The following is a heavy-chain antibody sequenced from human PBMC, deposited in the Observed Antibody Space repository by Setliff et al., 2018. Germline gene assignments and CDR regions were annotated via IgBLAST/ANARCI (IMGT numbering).Heavy chain of an antibody. Sequence: SETLSLTCTVSGASITNINYYWGLIRQPPGKGLEWIGSIFYSGRTFYNPSLKSRVTISVDTSKNQFSLTLSSVPAADTAVYYCARLPNYVWGSPVDYWGQGTLVTVSS. CDR1: GASITNINYY. D-gene: IGHD3-16*01. CDR2: IFYSGRT. J-gene: IGHJ4*02. V-gene: IGHV4-39*01. CDR3: ARLPNYVWGSPVDY.